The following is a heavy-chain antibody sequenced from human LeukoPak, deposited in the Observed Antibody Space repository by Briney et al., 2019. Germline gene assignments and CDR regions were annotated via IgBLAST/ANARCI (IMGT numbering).Heavy chain of an antibody. Sequence: GGSLRLSCAASGFTFNNYAMHWVRQAPGKGLEWVAVKSYDGSNKYYADSVKGRFTISRDNSKNTLYLQMNSLRAEDTAVYYCARDGGEQLVGPFDYWGQGTLVTVSS. CDR1: GFTFNNYA. CDR3: ARDGGEQLVGPFDY. J-gene: IGHJ4*02. V-gene: IGHV3-30-3*01. CDR2: KSYDGSNK. D-gene: IGHD6-6*01.